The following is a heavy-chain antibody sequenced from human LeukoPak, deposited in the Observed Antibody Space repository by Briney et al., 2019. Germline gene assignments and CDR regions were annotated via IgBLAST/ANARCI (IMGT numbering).Heavy chain of an antibody. CDR3: ASDPAMTFNWFDP. D-gene: IGHD2-21*02. CDR1: GYSISSGY. Sequence: SETLSLTCGVSGYSISSGYWAWIRQPPGKGLEWIASIYHSGTTYSNPSLQSRVTLSVDTSRNQFSLKLSAVTAADTAVYYCASDPAMTFNWFDPWGQGTLVIVSS. CDR2: IYHSGTT. V-gene: IGHV4-38-2*01. J-gene: IGHJ5*02.